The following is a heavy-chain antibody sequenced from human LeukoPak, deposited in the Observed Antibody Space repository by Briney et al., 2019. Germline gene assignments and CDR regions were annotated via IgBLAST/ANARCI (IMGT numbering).Heavy chain of an antibody. V-gene: IGHV3-53*01. Sequence: GGSLRLSCAASGFTVSSNYMSWVRQAPGKGLEWVSVIYSGGSTYYADSVKGRFTISRDNSKNTLYLQMNSLRAEDTAVYYCARDHLSGSYPGYFDYWGQGTLVTVSS. CDR2: IYSGGST. J-gene: IGHJ4*02. CDR3: ARDHLSGSYPGYFDY. D-gene: IGHD1-26*01. CDR1: GFTVSSNY.